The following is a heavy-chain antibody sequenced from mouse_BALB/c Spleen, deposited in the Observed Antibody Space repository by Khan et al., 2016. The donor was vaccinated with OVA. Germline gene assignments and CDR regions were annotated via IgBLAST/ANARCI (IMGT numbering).Heavy chain of an antibody. CDR3: TNGNYGWFAY. Sequence: EVELVESGGGLVEPGGSLKLSCAASGFTFSSFVMSWVRQTPEKRLEWVATISSAATYTYYPDSVKGRFTISRDNAKHTLYLQRNSLRSDDTAIYYCTNGNYGWFAYWGQGTLVTVST. J-gene: IGHJ3*01. CDR2: ISSAATYT. V-gene: IGHV5-9-1*01. D-gene: IGHD2-1*01. CDR1: GFTFSSFV.